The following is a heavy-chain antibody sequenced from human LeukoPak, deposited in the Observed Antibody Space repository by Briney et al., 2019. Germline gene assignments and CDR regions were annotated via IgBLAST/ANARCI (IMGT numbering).Heavy chain of an antibody. CDR3: ARGPYYDFWSGYSEY. CDR2: IWYDGSNK. V-gene: IGHV3-33*01. D-gene: IGHD3-3*01. J-gene: IGHJ4*02. Sequence: GGSLRLSCAASGFTFSSYGMHWVRQAPGKGLEWVAVIWYDGSNKYYADSMKGRFTISRDNSKNTLYLQMNSLRAEDTAVYYCARGPYYDFWSGYSEYWGQGTLVTVSS. CDR1: GFTFSSYG.